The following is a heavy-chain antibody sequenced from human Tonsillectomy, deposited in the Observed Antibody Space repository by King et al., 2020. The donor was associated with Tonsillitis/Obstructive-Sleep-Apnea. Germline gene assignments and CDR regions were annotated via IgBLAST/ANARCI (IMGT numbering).Heavy chain of an antibody. V-gene: IGHV4-34*01. CDR3: ARGAAAGPVDY. Sequence: VQLPQWGAGLLKPSETLSLTCAVSGGSFSDYYWSWIRQPPGKGLEWIGEINHSGVTYYNPSLKSRVTISVDTSKNQFSLNLSSVTDADTAIYYCARGAAAGPVDYWGQGALVTVSS. CDR1: GGSFSDYY. CDR2: INHSGVT. J-gene: IGHJ4*02. D-gene: IGHD6-13*01.